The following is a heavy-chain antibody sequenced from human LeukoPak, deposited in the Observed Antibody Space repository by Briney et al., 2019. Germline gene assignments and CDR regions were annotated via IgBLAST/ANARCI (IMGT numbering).Heavy chain of an antibody. CDR3: ARHSGPLYYFDY. CDR1: GGSISSSSYY. J-gene: IGHJ4*02. D-gene: IGHD3-10*01. CDR2: IYYSGST. V-gene: IGHV4-39*01. Sequence: PSETLSLTCTVSGGSISSSSYYWGWIRQPPGKGLEWIGSIYYSGSTYYNPSLKSRVTISVDTSKNQFSLKLSSVTAADTAVYYCARHSGPLYYFDYWGQGTLVTVSS.